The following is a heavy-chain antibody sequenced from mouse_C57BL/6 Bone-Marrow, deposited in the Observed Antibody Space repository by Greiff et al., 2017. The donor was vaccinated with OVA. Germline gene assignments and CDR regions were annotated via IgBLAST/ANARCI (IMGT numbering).Heavy chain of an antibody. Sequence: EVMLVESGGDLVKPGGSLKLSCAASGFTFSSYGMSWVRQTPDKRLEWVATISSGGSYPYYPDSVKGRFTISRDNAKNTLYLQMSSLKSEDTAMYYCARRGTGDYWGQGTTLTVSS. CDR3: ARRGTGDY. CDR1: GFTFSSYG. D-gene: IGHD2-14*01. CDR2: ISSGGSYP. V-gene: IGHV5-6*02. J-gene: IGHJ2*01.